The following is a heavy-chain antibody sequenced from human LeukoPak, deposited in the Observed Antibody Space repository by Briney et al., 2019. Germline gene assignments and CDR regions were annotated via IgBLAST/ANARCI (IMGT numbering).Heavy chain of an antibody. Sequence: GRSLRLSCAASGFTFSSNGMHWVRQAPGKGLEWGAVISHDGSNKYYADSVKGRFTISRDNSKNTLYLQMNSLRAEDTAVYYCAKGSYCSGDRCYSWNSGMDVWGQGTTVTVSS. CDR1: GFTFSSNG. J-gene: IGHJ6*02. V-gene: IGHV3-30*18. CDR3: AKGSYCSGDRCYSWNSGMDV. D-gene: IGHD2-15*01. CDR2: ISHDGSNK.